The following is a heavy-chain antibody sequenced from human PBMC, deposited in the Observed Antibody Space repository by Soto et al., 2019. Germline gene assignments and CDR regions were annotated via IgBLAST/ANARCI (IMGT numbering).Heavy chain of an antibody. D-gene: IGHD6-19*01. CDR1: GFTFNNYA. CDR2: ISGSGDDI. V-gene: IGHV3-23*01. J-gene: IGHJ4*02. CDR3: AKVGGFSMAVAVSYFDC. Sequence: EVQLLESGGGLVQPGGSLRVACAASGFTFNNYAMNWVRQAPGKGLEWVSSISGSGDDIYYADSVKGRFIISRDNSKKTPDLQINSVRAVDTAVYYCAKVGGFSMAVAVSYFDCWCQGTLVIISS.